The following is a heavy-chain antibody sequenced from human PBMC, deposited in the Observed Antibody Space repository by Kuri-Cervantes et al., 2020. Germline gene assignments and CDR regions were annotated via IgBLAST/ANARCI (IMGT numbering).Heavy chain of an antibody. D-gene: IGHD2-21*02. J-gene: IGHJ4*02. CDR3: ARRFCGGGCHYLDH. Sequence: ASVKVSCKASGYTFTGYYIHWVRQAPGQGLEWMGWINPNNGGTNYAQKFQGRVTMTGDTSISTAYMELSSLKAEDTAMYFCARRFCGGGCHYLDHWGQGTLVTVSS. CDR2: INPNNGGT. V-gene: IGHV1-2*02. CDR1: GYTFTGYY.